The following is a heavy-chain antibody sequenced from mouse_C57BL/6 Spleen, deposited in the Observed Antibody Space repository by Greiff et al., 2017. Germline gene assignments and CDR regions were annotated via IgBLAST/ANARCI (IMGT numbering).Heavy chain of an antibody. CDR3: AGDYGSSCWYFDV. Sequence: EVQRVESGGGLVKPGGSLKLSCAASGFTFSDYGMHWVRQAPEKGLEWVAYISSGSSTIYYAEPVRGRFTIYRANAKNTLYLQMTSVRSEDTAMYYCAGDYGSSCWYFDVWGTGTTVTVSS. D-gene: IGHD1-1*01. CDR2: ISSGSSTI. J-gene: IGHJ1*03. V-gene: IGHV5-17*01. CDR1: GFTFSDYG.